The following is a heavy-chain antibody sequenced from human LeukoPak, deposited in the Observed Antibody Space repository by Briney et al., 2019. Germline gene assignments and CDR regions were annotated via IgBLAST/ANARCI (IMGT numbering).Heavy chain of an antibody. CDR3: ARGVGWDYYDASGYHY. CDR1: GYTFTSYD. J-gene: IGHJ4*02. CDR2: MNPNIGNT. V-gene: IGHV1-8*01. Sequence: ASVKVSCKASGYTFTSYDINWVRQATGQGLEWMGWMNPNIGNTGYAQKFQGRVTMTRNTSISTDYMELSSLGCEDTAVYYCARGVGWDYYDASGYHYWGQGTLVTVSS. D-gene: IGHD3-22*01.